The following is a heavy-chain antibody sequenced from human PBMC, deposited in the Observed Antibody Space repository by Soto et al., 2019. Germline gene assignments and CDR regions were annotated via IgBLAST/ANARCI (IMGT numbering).Heavy chain of an antibody. CDR1: GYTFVSYG. CDR3: SRDAEKWLVSAFDI. D-gene: IGHD6-19*01. CDR2: ISTYNGNT. V-gene: IGHV1-18*01. Sequence: QVQLVQSGAEVKEPGASVKVSGKASGYTFVSYGISWVRQAPGQGLEWMGWISTYNGNTNYAPKFQGSVTMTTNPSTSIVYMELRSLRSDDTAVYYCSRDAEKWLVSAFDIWGQGTMVTVSS. J-gene: IGHJ3*02.